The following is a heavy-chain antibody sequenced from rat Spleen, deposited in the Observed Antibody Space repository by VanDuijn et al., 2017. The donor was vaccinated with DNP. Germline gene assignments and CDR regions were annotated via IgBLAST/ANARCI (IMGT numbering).Heavy chain of an antibody. CDR1: GFTFSDYN. CDR2: ISSDGRNT. Sequence: EVQLVESGGGLVHPGRSLKLSCAASGFTFSDYNMAWVRQAPKKGLEWVATISSDGRNTYYRDSVKGRFTISGDNAKSTLYLQMDSLRSEDTATYYCARLGFDYWGQGVMVTVSS. CDR3: ARLGFDY. V-gene: IGHV5-7*01. J-gene: IGHJ2*01.